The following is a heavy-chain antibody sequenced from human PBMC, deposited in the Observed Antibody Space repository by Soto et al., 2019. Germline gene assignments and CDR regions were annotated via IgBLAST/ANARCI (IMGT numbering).Heavy chain of an antibody. V-gene: IGHV3-21*01. J-gene: IGHJ4*02. Sequence: EVQLVESGGGLVKPGGALRLSCAASGFTFSSYSMNWVRQAPGKGLEWVSSISSSSSYIYYADSVKGRFTISRDNAKNSLYLQMNSQRAEDTAVYYCARVYSAARLYKNDYWGQGTLVTVSS. D-gene: IGHD6-6*01. CDR3: ARVYSAARLYKNDY. CDR2: ISSSSSYI. CDR1: GFTFSSYS.